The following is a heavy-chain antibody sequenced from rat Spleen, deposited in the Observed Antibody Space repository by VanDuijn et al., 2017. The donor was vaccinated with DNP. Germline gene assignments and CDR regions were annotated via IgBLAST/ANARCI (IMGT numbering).Heavy chain of an antibody. CDR1: GFTFSSFW. CDR3: ASGSYYGYKWFAY. D-gene: IGHD1-6*01. Sequence: EVQLVESGGDLVQPGRSLKLSCVASGFTFSSFWMTWIRQVPGKGLEWVASITTSGGGTYYPDSVKGRFTISRDDAKDTLYLQMNSLRSEDTATYYGASGSYYGYKWFAYWGQGTLVTVSS. V-gene: IGHV5-31*01. J-gene: IGHJ3*01. CDR2: ITTSGGGT.